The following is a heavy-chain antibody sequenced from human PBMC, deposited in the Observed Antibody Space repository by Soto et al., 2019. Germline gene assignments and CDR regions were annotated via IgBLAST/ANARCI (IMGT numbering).Heavy chain of an antibody. CDR3: ARLVEMATMGPDYYYGMDV. CDR1: GGTFSSYA. CDR2: IITIFGTA. V-gene: IGHV1-69*06. Sequence: WASVKVSCKASGGTFSSYAISWVRQAPGQGLEWMGGIITIFGTANYEQKFKGRVTITADKSTSTAYMELSSLRSEDTAVYYCARLVEMATMGPDYYYGMDVWCQGTTVTVSS. D-gene: IGHD5-12*01. J-gene: IGHJ6*02.